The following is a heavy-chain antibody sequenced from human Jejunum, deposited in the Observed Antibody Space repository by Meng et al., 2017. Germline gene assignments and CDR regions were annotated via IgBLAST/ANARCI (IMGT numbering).Heavy chain of an antibody. CDR2: IYPSGAST. V-gene: IGHV3-23*01. D-gene: IGHD1-26*01. CDR1: GFTFSDYV. CDR3: AKGVKSGAYYVAFDI. J-gene: IGHJ3*02. Sequence: GGSLRLSCAASGFTFSDYVMGWVRQGPGKGLEWVSSIYPSGASTFHADSVKGRFTISRDNSENNLYLQMSSLRADDTAIYYCAKGVKSGAYYVAFDIWDQGTTVTVSS.